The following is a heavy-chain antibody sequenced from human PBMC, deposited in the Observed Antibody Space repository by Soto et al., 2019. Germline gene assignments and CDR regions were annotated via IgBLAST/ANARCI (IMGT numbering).Heavy chain of an antibody. D-gene: IGHD2-2*01. CDR1: GGSFSGYY. CDR3: ALVREWFDP. V-gene: IGHV4-34*01. CDR2: IDHSGYT. Sequence: SETLSLTCAVYGGSFSGYYWNWIRQPPGKGLEWIGEIDHSGYTNYNPSLKSRVTISVDTSKNQFSLRLTSVTAADTAVYYCALVREWFDPWGQGTLVTVTS. J-gene: IGHJ5*02.